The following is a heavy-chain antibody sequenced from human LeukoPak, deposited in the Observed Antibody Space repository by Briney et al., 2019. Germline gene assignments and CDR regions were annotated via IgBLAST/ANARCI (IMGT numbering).Heavy chain of an antibody. V-gene: IGHV1-3*01. CDR2: MNGGNGNT. D-gene: IGHD2-15*01. CDR3: ARGRGTSGSNRDFYYYYMDV. CDR1: GYIFTDYA. J-gene: IGHJ6*03. Sequence: ASVKVSCKASGYIFTDYAIHWLRQAPGQRPEWMGWMNGGNGNTKYSQKFQGRITLIRDKSAATAYMELSSLRHDDLAVYYCARGRGTSGSNRDFYYYYMDVWGKGTTVTVSS.